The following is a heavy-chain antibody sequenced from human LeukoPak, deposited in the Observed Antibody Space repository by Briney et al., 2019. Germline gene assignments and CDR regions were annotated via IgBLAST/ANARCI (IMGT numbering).Heavy chain of an antibody. CDR3: ARDIVIGSGSCLD. CDR2: ISENRYTT. Sequence: GGSLRLSCAASGLTFSSHWMHWVRQAPGKGLVWVSRISENRYTTNYADSVKGRFTISRDNAKNTVYLQMNSLRVEDTAVYYCARDIVIGSGSCLDWGQGTLVTVSS. CDR1: GLTFSSHW. J-gene: IGHJ4*02. V-gene: IGHV3-74*01. D-gene: IGHD3-10*01.